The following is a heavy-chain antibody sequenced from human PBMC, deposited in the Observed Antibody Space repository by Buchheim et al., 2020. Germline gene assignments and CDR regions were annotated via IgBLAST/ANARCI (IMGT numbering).Heavy chain of an antibody. J-gene: IGHJ6*02. CDR1: GFTFSSYG. CDR2: ISYDGSNK. D-gene: IGHD2-15*01. Sequence: QVQLVESGGGVVQPGRSLRLSCAASGFTFSSYGMHWVRQAPGKGLEWVAVISYDGSNKYYADSVKGRFTISRDNSKNTLYLQMNSLRAEDTAVYYCAKDGYCSGGSCRSSYYYYGMDVWGQGTT. CDR3: AKDGYCSGGSCRSSYYYYGMDV. V-gene: IGHV3-30*18.